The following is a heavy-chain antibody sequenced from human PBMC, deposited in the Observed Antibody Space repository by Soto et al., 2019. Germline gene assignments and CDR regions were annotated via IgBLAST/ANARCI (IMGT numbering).Heavy chain of an antibody. CDR3: ACWAARGGPDFDY. CDR2: IYYSGST. D-gene: IGHD6-6*01. V-gene: IGHV4-61*01. CDR1: GGSVSSGSYY. J-gene: IGHJ4*02. Sequence: SETLSLTCTVSGGSVSSGSYYWSWIRQPPGKGLEWIGYIYYSGSTNYNPSLKSRVTISVDTSKNQFSLKLSSVTAADTAVYYCACWAARGGPDFDYWGQGTLVTVSS.